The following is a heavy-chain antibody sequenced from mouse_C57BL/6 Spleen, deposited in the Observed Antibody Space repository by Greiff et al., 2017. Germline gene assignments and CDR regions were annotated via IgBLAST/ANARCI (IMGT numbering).Heavy chain of an antibody. Sequence: QVQLKQPGAELVRPGSSVKLSCKASGYTFTSYWMDWVKQRPGQGLEWIGNIYPSDSETHYNQKFKDKATLTVDKSSSTAYMQLSSLTSEDSAVYCCARGGTGSSYEDYYAMDYWGQGTSVTVSS. CDR1: GYTFTSYW. V-gene: IGHV1-61*01. CDR3: ARGGTGSSYEDYYAMDY. D-gene: IGHD1-1*01. J-gene: IGHJ4*01. CDR2: IYPSDSET.